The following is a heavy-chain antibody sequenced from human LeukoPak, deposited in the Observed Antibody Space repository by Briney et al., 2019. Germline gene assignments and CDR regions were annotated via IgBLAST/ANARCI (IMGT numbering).Heavy chain of an antibody. CDR1: GFTFSSYG. Sequence: GRSLRLSCAASGFTFSSYGMHWVRQAPGKGLERVAVISYDGSNKYYADSVKGRFTISRDNSKNTLYLQMNSLRAEDTAVYYCAKAYSSGWYHPPDYWGQGTLVTVSS. CDR2: ISYDGSNK. J-gene: IGHJ4*02. V-gene: IGHV3-30*18. CDR3: AKAYSSGWYHPPDY. D-gene: IGHD6-19*01.